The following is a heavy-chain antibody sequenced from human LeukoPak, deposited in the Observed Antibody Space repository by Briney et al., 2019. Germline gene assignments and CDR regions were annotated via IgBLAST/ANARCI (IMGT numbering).Heavy chain of an antibody. D-gene: IGHD6-13*01. V-gene: IGHV1-46*01. CDR1: GYTFTSYY. Sequence: ASVKVSCKASGYTFTSYYMHWVRQAPGQGLEWMGIINPSGGSTSYAQKFQGRVTMTRNTSISTAYMELSSLRSEDTAVYYCARVALAAAYGMDVWGQGTTVTVSS. CDR3: ARVALAAAYGMDV. J-gene: IGHJ6*02. CDR2: INPSGGST.